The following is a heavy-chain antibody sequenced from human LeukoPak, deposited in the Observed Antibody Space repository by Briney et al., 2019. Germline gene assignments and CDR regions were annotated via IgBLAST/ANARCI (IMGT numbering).Heavy chain of an antibody. Sequence: SETLSLTCTVSGGSISSYYWSWIRQPPGKGLEWIGYIYYSGSTNYNPSLKSRVTISVDTSKNQFSLKLSSVTAADTAVYYCARGVLRSNWFGPWGQGTLVTVSS. J-gene: IGHJ5*02. D-gene: IGHD3-3*01. CDR3: ARGVLRSNWFGP. CDR2: IYYSGST. V-gene: IGHV4-59*01. CDR1: GGSISSYY.